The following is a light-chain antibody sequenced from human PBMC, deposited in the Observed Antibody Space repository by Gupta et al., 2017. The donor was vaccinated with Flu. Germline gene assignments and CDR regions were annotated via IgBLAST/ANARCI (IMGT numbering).Light chain of an antibody. J-gene: IGLJ3*02. Sequence: SYELTQPSSVSVSPGQTARISCSGDALPKEYAYWYQQKSGQAPLLVIYEDSKRPSGIPGRFSGSRSGTMATLIITGAQMVDEADYYCYSTDTNTNLRVFGGGTKLTVL. CDR1: ALPKEY. V-gene: IGLV3-10*01. CDR3: YSTDTNTNLRV. CDR2: EDS.